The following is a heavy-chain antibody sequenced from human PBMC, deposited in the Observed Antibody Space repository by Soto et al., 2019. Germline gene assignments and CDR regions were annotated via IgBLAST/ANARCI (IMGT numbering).Heavy chain of an antibody. CDR3: ERVQVGVVIIATNNWFDP. J-gene: IGHJ5*02. V-gene: IGHV1-18*01. CDR1: GYTFTSYG. CDR2: ISAYNGNT. D-gene: IGHD3-3*01. Sequence: SVKVYCKASGYTFTSYGISWVRQAPGQGLEWMGWISAYNGNTNYAQKLQGRVTMTTDTSTSTAYMELRSLRSDDTAVYYCERVQVGVVIIATNNWFDPWGQGTLVTVPQ.